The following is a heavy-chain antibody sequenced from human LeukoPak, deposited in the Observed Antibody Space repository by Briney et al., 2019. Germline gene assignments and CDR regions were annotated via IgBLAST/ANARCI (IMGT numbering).Heavy chain of an antibody. J-gene: IGHJ5*02. CDR2: INHSGST. D-gene: IGHD3-10*01. V-gene: IGHV4-34*01. CDR1: GGSFSGYY. CDR3: ARRRDYYGSGSYYTPPHWFDP. Sequence: LETLSLTCAVYGGSFSGYYWSWIRQPPGKGLEWIGEINHSGSTNYNPSLKSRVTISVDTSKNQFSLKLSSVTAADTAVYYCARRRDYYGSGSYYTPPHWFDPWGQGTLVTVSS.